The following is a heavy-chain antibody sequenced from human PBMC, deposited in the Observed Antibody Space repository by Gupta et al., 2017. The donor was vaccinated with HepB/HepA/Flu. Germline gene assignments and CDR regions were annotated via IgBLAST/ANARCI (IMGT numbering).Heavy chain of an antibody. CDR1: GITFSNHA. CDR3: AKDHRREIMTMIPHFDC. V-gene: IGHV3-23*01. CDR2: LSGTST. D-gene: IGHD3-16*01. Sequence: EEYLLESGGALVQPGGSLRLSCAASGITFSNHAMTWVRQVPGKGLEWVSTLSGTSTFYSDSVRGRFTIYRDNALKTLFLQMNSLRAEDTAIYFCAKDHRREIMTMIPHFDCWGQGTLVTVSS. J-gene: IGHJ4*02.